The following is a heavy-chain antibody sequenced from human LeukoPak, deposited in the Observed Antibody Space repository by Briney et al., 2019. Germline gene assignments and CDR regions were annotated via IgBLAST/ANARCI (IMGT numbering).Heavy chain of an antibody. CDR3: AKDRWRDGSSSFDN. V-gene: IGHV1-18*01. J-gene: IGHJ4*02. Sequence: ASVKDSCKASGYTFISYSINWVRQATAQGVEWMGWISTYNGNTNYAQKVQGRVTMTTDTSTSTAYMELRSLRSDDTAVYYCAKDRWRDGSSSFDNWGQGTLVTVSS. CDR2: ISTYNGNT. D-gene: IGHD6-6*01. CDR1: GYTFISYS.